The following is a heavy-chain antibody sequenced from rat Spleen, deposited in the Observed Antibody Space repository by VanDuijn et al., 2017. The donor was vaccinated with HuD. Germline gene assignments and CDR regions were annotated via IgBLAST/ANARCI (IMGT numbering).Heavy chain of an antibody. CDR1: GFTFSDYN. D-gene: IGHD4-3*01. Sequence: EVQLVESDGGLVQPGRSLKLSCATSGFTFSDYNMAWVRQAPKQGLEWVATISSDGSKIYYSASVKGRFTISRDNAKSSLYLQMNSLKSEDTATYYCARQGTPYYWYFDFWGPGTMVTVSS. J-gene: IGHJ1*01. V-gene: IGHV5-7*01. CDR2: ISSDGSKI. CDR3: ARQGTPYYWYFDF.